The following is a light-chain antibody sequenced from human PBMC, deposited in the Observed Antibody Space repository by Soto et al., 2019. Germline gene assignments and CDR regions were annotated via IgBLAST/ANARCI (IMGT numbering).Light chain of an antibody. J-gene: IGLJ2*01. CDR1: SPNIGSNY. CDR2: RDN. Sequence: QTVVTQPPSASGTPGQRVTISCSGSSPNIGSNYVYWYQQLPRTAPKLLLYRDNQRPSGVPDRFSDSKSGTSASLAISGLRSDDEADYYCAACDDTLSGLVFGGGTELTVL. CDR3: AACDDTLSGLV. V-gene: IGLV1-47*01.